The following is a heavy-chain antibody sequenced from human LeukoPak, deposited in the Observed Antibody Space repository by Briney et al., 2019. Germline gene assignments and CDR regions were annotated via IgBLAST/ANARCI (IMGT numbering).Heavy chain of an antibody. CDR2: IKSKTDGGTT. Sequence: PGGSLRLSCAASGFTFNYAWMNWVRQAPGKGLEWVGRIKSKTDGGTTDYAAPVKGRFTISRDDSKNTLYLQMNSLKTEDTAVYYCTTEDCSSTSCYTYGMDVWGQGTTVTVSS. J-gene: IGHJ6*02. V-gene: IGHV3-15*07. CDR3: TTEDCSSTSCYTYGMDV. CDR1: GFTFNYAW. D-gene: IGHD2-2*02.